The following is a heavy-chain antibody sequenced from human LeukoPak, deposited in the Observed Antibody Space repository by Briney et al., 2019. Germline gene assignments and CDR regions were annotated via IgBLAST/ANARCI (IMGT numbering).Heavy chain of an antibody. J-gene: IGHJ4*02. CDR1: GFTFSTYA. Sequence: GGSLRLSCVVSGFTFSTYAMSWVRQAPGKGLEWVAFISGSDRNTYYADSVKGRFTIFRDNFRNTLSLQMNSLRPDDTAIYYCAKDEGVVLSTSFDFGHWGQGTLVAVSS. CDR2: ISGSDRNT. D-gene: IGHD3-10*01. CDR3: AKDEGVVLSTSFDFGH. V-gene: IGHV3-23*01.